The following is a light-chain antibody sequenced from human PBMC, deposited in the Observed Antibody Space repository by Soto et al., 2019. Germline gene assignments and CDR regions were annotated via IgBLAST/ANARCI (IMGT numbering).Light chain of an antibody. CDR1: QSVSSSY. V-gene: IGKV3-20*01. CDR3: QQYGRSPPYT. J-gene: IGKJ2*01. CDR2: GAS. Sequence: EIVLTQSPGTLSLSPGERATLSCRASQSVSSSYLAWYQQKPGQAPRLLIYGASSRATGIPDRFSGSGSGTDFTLTISSLEPEDFAVYYCQQYGRSPPYTFGQGTKLDI.